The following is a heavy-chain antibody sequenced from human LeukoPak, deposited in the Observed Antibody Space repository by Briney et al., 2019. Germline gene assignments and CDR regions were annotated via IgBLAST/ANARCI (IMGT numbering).Heavy chain of an antibody. J-gene: IGHJ4*02. V-gene: IGHV6-1*01. Sequence: SQTLSLTCAISGDSVSTSIAAWNWIRQSPSRGPEWLGRTYYKSQWYNDYTVSVKSRITINPDTSKNQFSLHLNSVTPEDTAVYYCAREPDQYLPPHFDYWGQGALVTVSS. CDR2: TYYKSQWYN. CDR3: AREPDQYLPPHFDY. CDR1: GDSVSTSIAA. D-gene: IGHD1-14*01.